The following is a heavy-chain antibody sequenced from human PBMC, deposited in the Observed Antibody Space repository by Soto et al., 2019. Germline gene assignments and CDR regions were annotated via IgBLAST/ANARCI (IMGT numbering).Heavy chain of an antibody. J-gene: IGHJ6*02. CDR1: GGTFGSYA. Sequence: QVQLVQSGAEVKKPGSSVKVSCKASGGTFGSYAISWVRQAPGQGLEWMGGIIPIPGTASYAQKFQGRDTIAAAEPTSTAYMELSSLRSEDTAVYYWARSQGSSTSLEIYYYYYYGMDVWGQGTTVTVSS. CDR3: ARSQGSSTSLEIYYYYYYGMDV. CDR2: IIPIPGTA. D-gene: IGHD2-2*01. V-gene: IGHV1-69*01.